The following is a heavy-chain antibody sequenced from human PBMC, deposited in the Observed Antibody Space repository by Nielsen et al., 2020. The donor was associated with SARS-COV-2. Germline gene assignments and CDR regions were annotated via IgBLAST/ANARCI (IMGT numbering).Heavy chain of an antibody. Sequence: SVKVSCEASGGTFSSYAISWVRQAPGQGLEWMGRIIPILGIANYAQKFQGRVTITADKSTSTAYMELSSLRSEDTAVYYCARRPGPPSSGYSYYWGQGTLVTVSS. J-gene: IGHJ4*02. V-gene: IGHV1-69*04. CDR2: IIPILGIA. CDR3: ARRPGPPSSGYSYY. D-gene: IGHD3-22*01. CDR1: GGTFSSYA.